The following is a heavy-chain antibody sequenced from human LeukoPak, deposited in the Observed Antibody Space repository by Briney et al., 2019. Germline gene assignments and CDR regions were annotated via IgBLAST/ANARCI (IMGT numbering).Heavy chain of an antibody. CDR1: GFTFSSYS. CDR2: ISSSSSTI. Sequence: PGGSLRLSCAASGFTFSSYSMNWVRQAPGKGLEWVSYISSSSSTIYYADSVKGRFTISRDNAKNSLYLQMNSLRAEDTAVYYCACGERSYSSSWYLYWGQGTLVTVSS. J-gene: IGHJ4*02. CDR3: ACGERSYSSSWYLY. V-gene: IGHV3-48*01. D-gene: IGHD6-13*01.